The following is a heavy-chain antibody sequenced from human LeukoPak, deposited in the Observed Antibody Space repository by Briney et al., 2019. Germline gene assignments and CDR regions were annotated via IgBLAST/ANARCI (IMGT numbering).Heavy chain of an antibody. CDR3: ATLLRFLEWLSSDAFDI. CDR2: FDPEDGET. V-gene: IGHV1-24*01. Sequence: ASVKVSCKVSGYTLTELSMHWVRQAPGKGLEWMGGFDPEDGETIYAQKFQGRVTMTEDTSTDTAYMELSSLRSEDTAVYYCATLLRFLEWLSSDAFDIWGQGTMVTVSS. J-gene: IGHJ3*02. CDR1: GYTLTELS. D-gene: IGHD3-3*01.